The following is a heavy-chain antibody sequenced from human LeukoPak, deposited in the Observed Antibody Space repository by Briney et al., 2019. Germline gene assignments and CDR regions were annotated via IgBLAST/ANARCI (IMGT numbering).Heavy chain of an antibody. V-gene: IGHV4-39*07. J-gene: IGHJ4*02. D-gene: IGHD2-2*01. CDR2: FYYSGSA. CDR3: ARGRDLDCSSTTCSMFDY. Sequence: SETLSLTCTVSGGSISSSSYYWGWIRQPPGKGLEWIGSFYYSGSASYNPSLKSRVTISVDTSKNQFSLKLISVTAADTAVYYCARGRDLDCSSTTCSMFDYWGQGTLVTVSS. CDR1: GGSISSSSYY.